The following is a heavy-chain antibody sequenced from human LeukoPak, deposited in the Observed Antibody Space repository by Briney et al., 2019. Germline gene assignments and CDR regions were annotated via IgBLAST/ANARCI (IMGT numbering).Heavy chain of an antibody. Sequence: WAGGSLRLSCAASGFTFDDYGMSWIRQAPGKGLEWVSGINWNGGSTGYADSVKGRFTISRHNAKNSLYLQMNSLRAEDTALYYCARDRYYDILTGYPDYWGQGTLVTVSS. J-gene: IGHJ4*02. D-gene: IGHD3-9*01. CDR2: INWNGGST. V-gene: IGHV3-20*04. CDR3: ARDRYYDILTGYPDY. CDR1: GFTFDDYG.